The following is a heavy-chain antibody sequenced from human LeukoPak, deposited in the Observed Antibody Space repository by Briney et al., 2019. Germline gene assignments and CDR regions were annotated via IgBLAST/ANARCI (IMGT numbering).Heavy chain of an antibody. CDR3: ARDRNPYYDGSGYGYC. D-gene: IGHD3-22*01. CDR2: ISAYNGKT. Sequence: GASVKVSCKASGYTFSSYGISWVRQPPGQGLEWMAWISAYNGKTNFARKFRGRVTMTTDTSTSTAYMELRSLRSDDTAIYYCARDRNPYYDGSGYGYCWGQGTLVTVSS. V-gene: IGHV1-18*01. CDR1: GYTFSSYG. J-gene: IGHJ4*02.